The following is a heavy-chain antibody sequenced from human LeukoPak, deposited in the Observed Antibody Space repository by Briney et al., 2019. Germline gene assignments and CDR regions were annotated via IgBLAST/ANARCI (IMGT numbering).Heavy chain of an antibody. CDR1: GYTFTSYY. D-gene: IGHD2-15*01. V-gene: IGHV1-46*01. CDR2: INPSGGST. Sequence: GASVKVSCKASGYTFTSYYMHWVRQTPGQGLEWMGIINPSGGSTSYAQKFQGRVTMTRDMSTGTVYMGVSRLRSEDTAVYCCARDNCSGGSCYSGGANWFDPWGQGTLVTVSS. J-gene: IGHJ5*02. CDR3: ARDNCSGGSCYSGGANWFDP.